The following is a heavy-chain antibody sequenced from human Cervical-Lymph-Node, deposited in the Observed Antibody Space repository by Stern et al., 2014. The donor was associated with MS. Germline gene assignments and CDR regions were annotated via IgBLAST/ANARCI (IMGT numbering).Heavy chain of an antibody. CDR3: ARDLKQDYGDYPAYYFDY. V-gene: IGHV4-59*01. CDR1: GGSISSYY. Sequence: QVQLQESGPGLVKPSETLSLTCTVSGGSISSYYWSWIRQPPGKGLEWIGYIYYSGSTNYNPSLKSRVTISVDTSKNQFSLKLSSVTAADTAVYYCARDLKQDYGDYPAYYFDYWGQGTLVTVSS. J-gene: IGHJ4*02. D-gene: IGHD4-17*01. CDR2: IYYSGST.